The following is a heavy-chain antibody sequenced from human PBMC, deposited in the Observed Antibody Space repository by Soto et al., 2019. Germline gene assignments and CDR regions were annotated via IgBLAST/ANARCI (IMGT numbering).Heavy chain of an antibody. Sequence: PSETLSLTCTVSGGSISSGGYYWSWIRQHPGKGLEWIGYIYYSGSTYYNPSLKSRVTISVDTSKNQFSLKLSSVTAADTAVYYCARGNYDILTGYYGNNWFDPWGQGTLVTVSS. CDR2: IYYSGST. CDR1: GGSISSGGYY. D-gene: IGHD3-9*01. CDR3: ARGNYDILTGYYGNNWFDP. V-gene: IGHV4-31*03. J-gene: IGHJ5*02.